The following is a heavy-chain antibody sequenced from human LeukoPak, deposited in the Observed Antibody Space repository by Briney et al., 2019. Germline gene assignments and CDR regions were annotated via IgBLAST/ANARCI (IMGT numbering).Heavy chain of an antibody. D-gene: IGHD3-10*01. CDR1: GGSISSGSYY. V-gene: IGHV4-61*02. J-gene: IGHJ4*02. CDR3: ARGRLLWFGELLYPYEFDY. CDR2: IYTSGST. Sequence: SQTLSLTCTVSGGSISSGSYYWSWIRQPAGKGLEWIGRIYTSGSTNYNPSLKSRVTISVDTPKNQFSLKLSSVTAADTAVYYCARGRLLWFGELLYPYEFDYWGQGTLVTVSS.